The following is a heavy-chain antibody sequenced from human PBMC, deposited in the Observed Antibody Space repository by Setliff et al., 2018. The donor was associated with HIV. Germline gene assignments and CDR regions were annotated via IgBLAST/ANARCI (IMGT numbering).Heavy chain of an antibody. CDR2: IYYTGST. J-gene: IGHJ3*01. D-gene: IGHD3-10*01. CDR1: GGSISNYY. Sequence: SETLSLTCTVSGGSISNYYWSWLRQPPGKGLEWIGYIYYTGSTNYDPSLKSRVAISLDASKDQFSLRLSSVTAADTAVYYCARVGDYDGSGTYYNDDAFDVWGQGTMVTVSS. CDR3: ARVGDYDGSGTYYNDDAFDV. V-gene: IGHV4-59*01.